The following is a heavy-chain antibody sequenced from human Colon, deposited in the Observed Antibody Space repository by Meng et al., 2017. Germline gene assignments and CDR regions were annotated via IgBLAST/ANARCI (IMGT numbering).Heavy chain of an antibody. CDR3: ARERVRELGLFDS. V-gene: IGHV4-4*02. J-gene: IGHJ4*02. D-gene: IGHD1-7*01. CDR2: ISNSYKT. CDR1: GASIANSKW. Sequence: QGSGPGLVQPSGTLSLACVVSGASIANSKWWSWLSQAPGKGPEWIGEISNSYKTVYSPSLKSRVRISLDKSNNQFSLTLTSVTAADTAVYYCARERVRELGLFDSWGQGILVTVFS.